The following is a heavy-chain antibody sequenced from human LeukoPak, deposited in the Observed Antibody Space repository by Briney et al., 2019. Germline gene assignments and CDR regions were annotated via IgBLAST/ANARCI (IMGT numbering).Heavy chain of an antibody. Sequence: SVNLSCKVSGYTPTELSIHCVRHALGKGLERMGGFDPEDGETIYAQKFQGRATMTEDTSTDTAYMELSSLRSEDTAVYYCATGVAAGGSLTGWGQGTLVTVSS. V-gene: IGHV1-24*01. CDR3: ATGVAAGGSLTG. CDR1: GYTPTELS. J-gene: IGHJ4*02. CDR2: FDPEDGET. D-gene: IGHD6-13*01.